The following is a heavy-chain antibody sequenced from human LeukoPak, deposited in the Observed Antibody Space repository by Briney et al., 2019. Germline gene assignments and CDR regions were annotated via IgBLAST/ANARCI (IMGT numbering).Heavy chain of an antibody. J-gene: IGHJ4*02. V-gene: IGHV3-23*01. CDR3: VKGPRPDITVAHTVDY. CDR2: ISSHGATT. Sequence: GGPLRLSRAACGFILSNYGMRWVRQVRGRGVEGGSTISSHGATTYVPDSVSGHFSISTDNSKYSLYLQMNTVRAEYTAVYYCVKGPRPDITVAHTVDYWGQGTLVTVSS. CDR1: GFILSNYG. D-gene: IGHD5-12*01.